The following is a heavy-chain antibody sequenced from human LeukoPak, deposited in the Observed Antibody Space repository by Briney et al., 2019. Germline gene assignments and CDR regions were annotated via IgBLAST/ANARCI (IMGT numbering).Heavy chain of an antibody. CDR3: ARRRAEGGSNGHYNWFDP. D-gene: IGHD6-13*01. V-gene: IGHV4-59*08. CDR1: GDSINAYY. CDR2: VYFSGTT. Sequence: PSETLSLTCTVSGDSINAYYWGWIRQPPGKGLEWIGYVYFSGTTKYNPSLESRVTISVDTSKNQFSLKLSSVTAADTAVYYCARRRAEGGSNGHYNWFDPWGQGILVTVSS. J-gene: IGHJ5*02.